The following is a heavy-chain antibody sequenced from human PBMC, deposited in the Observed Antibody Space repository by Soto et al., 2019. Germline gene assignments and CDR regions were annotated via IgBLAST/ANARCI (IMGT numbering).Heavy chain of an antibody. CDR1: GGTFSSYA. Sequence: QVQLVQSGAEVKKPGSSVKVSCKASGGTFSSYAISWVRQAPGQGLEWMGGIIPIFGTANYEQKFQGRVTSTADEATSTAYMEVSSLRSEDTAVYYCAENRGVPAANAYYYYYGMDVWGQGTTVTVSS. V-gene: IGHV1-69*01. CDR2: IIPIFGTA. D-gene: IGHD2-2*01. J-gene: IGHJ6*02. CDR3: AENRGVPAANAYYYYYGMDV.